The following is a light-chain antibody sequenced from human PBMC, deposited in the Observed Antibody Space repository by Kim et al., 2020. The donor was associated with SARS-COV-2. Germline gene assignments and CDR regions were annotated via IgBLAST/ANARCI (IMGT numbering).Light chain of an antibody. Sequence: GQSITISCTGTSSDVGGYNYVSWYQQHPGKAPKLMIYDVSYRPSGVSMRFSGSKSGNTASLTISGLQAEDEADYYCSSYTSSSTRVFGVGTQLTVL. J-gene: IGLJ3*02. CDR2: DVS. CDR3: SSYTSSSTRV. V-gene: IGLV2-14*03. CDR1: SSDVGGYNY.